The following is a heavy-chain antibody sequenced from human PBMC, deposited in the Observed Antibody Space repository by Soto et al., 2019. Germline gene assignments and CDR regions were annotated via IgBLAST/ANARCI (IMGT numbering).Heavy chain of an antibody. CDR3: ARVAGVGAHFDY. D-gene: IGHD1-26*01. V-gene: IGHV4-31*02. J-gene: IGHJ4*02. CDR1: GGSISSGGYY. CDR2: IYCSGST. Sequence: PSETLSLTCTVSGGSISSGGYYWSWIRQHPGKGLEWIGYIYCSGSTYYNPSLKSRVTISVDTSKNQFSLKLSSVTAADTAVYYCARVAGVGAHFDYWGQGTLVTVSS.